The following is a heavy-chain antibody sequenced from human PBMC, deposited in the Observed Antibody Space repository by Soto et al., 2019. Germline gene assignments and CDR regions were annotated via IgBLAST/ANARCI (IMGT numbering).Heavy chain of an antibody. Sequence: QVQLVQSGAEGTKPGSSGRVSCKAPGGTFRSYAISWVRRAPGQGLDWRGGIIPFFGTANYARKFQGSVTITADESTSTAYMELSSLRSEDTAVYYCARGFVVVVAAPPVPGWFDPWGQGTLVTVSS. CDR2: IIPFFGTA. CDR3: ARGFVVVVAAPPVPGWFDP. J-gene: IGHJ5*02. D-gene: IGHD2-15*01. CDR1: GGTFRSYA. V-gene: IGHV1-69*01.